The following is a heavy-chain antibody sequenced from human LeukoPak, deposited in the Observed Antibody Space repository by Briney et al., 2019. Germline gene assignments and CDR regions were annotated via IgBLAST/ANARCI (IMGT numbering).Heavy chain of an antibody. CDR3: ASPLTTDVFHT. Sequence: GGALRLSCASSGLSLSSYSMNWVRQAPGAGLDWMSYISSGLSSISVTYYAHSVKGRFTIYRDNAKNSLYLQMNSLRVEYPAMYYCASPLTTDVFHTWGQGTMVSVSS. V-gene: IGHV3-48*04. CDR2: ISSGLSSISVT. J-gene: IGHJ3*02. CDR1: GLSLSSYS. D-gene: IGHD1-1*01.